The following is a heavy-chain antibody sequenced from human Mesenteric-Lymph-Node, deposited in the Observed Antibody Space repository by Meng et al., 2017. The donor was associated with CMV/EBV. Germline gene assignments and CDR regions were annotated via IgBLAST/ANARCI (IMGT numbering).Heavy chain of an antibody. CDR1: GFTFSSYW. D-gene: IGHD2-2*01. Sequence: GESLKISCAASGFTFSSYWMSWVRQAPGKGLEWVANIKQDGSEKYYVDSVKGRFTISRDNAKNSLYLQMNRLRAEDTAVYYCARDGVVPAADYHYIGMDVWGQGTTVTVSS. V-gene: IGHV3-7*01. CDR2: IKQDGSEK. CDR3: ARDGVVPAADYHYIGMDV. J-gene: IGHJ6*02.